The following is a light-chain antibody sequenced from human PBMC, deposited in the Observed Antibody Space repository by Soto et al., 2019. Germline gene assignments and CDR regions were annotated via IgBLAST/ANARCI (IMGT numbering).Light chain of an antibody. J-gene: IGLJ1*01. Sequence: QTVLTQPASMAESPGHSITISCPGTSSDIGGYYLVSWYQQRPGKAPNRIIYEGNKRPSGVSNRFSASKSGNTASLTISGLRAEDEADYYCCSFAGSSTYVFGPGTKVTVL. CDR1: SSDIGGYYL. CDR2: EGN. CDR3: CSFAGSSTYV. V-gene: IGLV2-23*01.